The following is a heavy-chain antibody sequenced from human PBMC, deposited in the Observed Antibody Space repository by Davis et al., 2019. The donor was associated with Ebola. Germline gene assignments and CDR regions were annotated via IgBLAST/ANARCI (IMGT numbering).Heavy chain of an antibody. CDR3: ARGKMGDFWSGYHYYYYYMDV. J-gene: IGHJ6*03. CDR1: GGSISSSSYY. D-gene: IGHD3-3*01. V-gene: IGHV4-39*01. Sequence: SETLSLTCTVSGGSISSSSYYWGWIRQPPGKGLEWIGSIYYSGSTYYNPSLKSRVTISVDTSKNQFSLKLSSVTAADTAVYYCARGKMGDFWSGYHYYYYYMDVWGKGTTVTVSS. CDR2: IYYSGST.